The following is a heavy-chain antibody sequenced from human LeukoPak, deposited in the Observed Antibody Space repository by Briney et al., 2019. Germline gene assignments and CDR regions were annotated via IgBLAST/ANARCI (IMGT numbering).Heavy chain of an antibody. J-gene: IGHJ4*02. CDR3: AKDAVPPYYDSSGYSDY. D-gene: IGHD3-22*01. Sequence: GRSLRLSCAASGFTFSSYGMHWVRQAPGKGLGWVAVISYDGSNKYYADSVKGRFTISRDNSKNTLYLQMNSLRAEDTAVYYCAKDAVPPYYDSSGYSDYWGQGTLVTVSS. CDR2: ISYDGSNK. CDR1: GFTFSSYG. V-gene: IGHV3-30*18.